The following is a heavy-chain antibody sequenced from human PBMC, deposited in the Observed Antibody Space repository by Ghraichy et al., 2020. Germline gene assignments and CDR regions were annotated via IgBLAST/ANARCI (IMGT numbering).Heavy chain of an antibody. D-gene: IGHD3-3*01. Sequence: SETLSLTCTVSGGSISSYYWSWIRQPPGKGLEWIGYIYYSGSTNYNPSLKSRVTISVDTSKNQFSLKLSSVTAADTAVYYCARHWASSYYDSEGDAFDIWGQGTMVTVSS. CDR1: GGSISSYY. J-gene: IGHJ3*02. V-gene: IGHV4-59*08. CDR2: IYYSGST. CDR3: ARHWASSYYDSEGDAFDI.